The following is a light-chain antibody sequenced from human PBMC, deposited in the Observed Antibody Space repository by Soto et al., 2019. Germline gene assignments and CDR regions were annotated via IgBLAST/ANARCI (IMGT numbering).Light chain of an antibody. CDR2: DAS. J-gene: IGKJ1*01. Sequence: DITLTQSPSTLSASSGERVPIXCRASQSISSWLAWYQQKPGKAPKLLIYDASSLESGVPSRFSGSGSGTEFTLTISSLQPDDFATYYCQQYNSYWTFGQGTKVDIK. V-gene: IGKV1-5*01. CDR3: QQYNSYWT. CDR1: QSISSW.